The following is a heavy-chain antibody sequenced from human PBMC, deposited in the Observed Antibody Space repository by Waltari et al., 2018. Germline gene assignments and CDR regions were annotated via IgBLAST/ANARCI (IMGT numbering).Heavy chain of an antibody. V-gene: IGHV1-2*06. CDR2: INPNSGDT. CDR3: ARDLGSDYGNRDY. CDR1: GYTFTGCY. D-gene: IGHD4-17*01. J-gene: IGHJ4*02. Sequence: QVHLVQSGAEVKKPGASVKVSCKASGYTFTGCYIQWGRRAPGQGLEWRGRINPNSGDTNYAQKFQGRVTLTRDTSINTADMELSSLKSDDTAVYYCARDLGSDYGNRDYWGQGTLVTVPS.